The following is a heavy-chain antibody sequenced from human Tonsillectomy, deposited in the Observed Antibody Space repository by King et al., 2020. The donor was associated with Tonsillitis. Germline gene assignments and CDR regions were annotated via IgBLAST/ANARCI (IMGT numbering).Heavy chain of an antibody. Sequence: QLVQSGAEVKKPGASVKVSCKASGYTFTNYGFSWVRQAPGQGLEWMGWISAPNGNANYAQKFQGRVTMTTDTSTSTAYMDLRSLRSDDTAVYYCVRATYYYEGVYWGQGTLVTVSS. D-gene: IGHD3-22*01. CDR2: ISAPNGNA. CDR3: VRATYYYEGVY. J-gene: IGHJ4*02. V-gene: IGHV1-18*01. CDR1: GYTFTNYG.